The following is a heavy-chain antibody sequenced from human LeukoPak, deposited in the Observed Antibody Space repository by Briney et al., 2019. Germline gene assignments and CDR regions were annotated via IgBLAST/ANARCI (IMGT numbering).Heavy chain of an antibody. CDR3: ARGDGVYVY. V-gene: IGHV3-53*01. CDR2: IYFCGTT. CDR1: GFTVSSNY. J-gene: IGHJ4*02. Sequence: GGPLRLSCAASGFTVSSNYMTWVRQAPGQGLEWVSVIYFCGTTYYADSVKGRFTISRDNSKNTVYLQMNSLRVEDTAVYYCARGDGVYVYWGQGTLVTVSS. D-gene: IGHD5/OR15-5a*01.